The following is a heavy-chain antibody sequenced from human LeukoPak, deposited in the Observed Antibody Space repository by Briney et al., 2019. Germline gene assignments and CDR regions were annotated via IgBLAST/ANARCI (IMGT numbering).Heavy chain of an antibody. V-gene: IGHV3-66*02. CDR1: GFTVSSSY. D-gene: IGHD2-2*01. Sequence: GSLRLSCAASGFTVSSSYMSWVRQAPGKGLEWVSVIYSGGSTDYADSVKGRFTISRDNSKNTLYLQMNSLRAEDTAVYYCARDVSLYCSSATCLHDAFDIWGNGTMVTVSS. CDR2: IYSGGST. J-gene: IGHJ3*02. CDR3: ARDVSLYCSSATCLHDAFDI.